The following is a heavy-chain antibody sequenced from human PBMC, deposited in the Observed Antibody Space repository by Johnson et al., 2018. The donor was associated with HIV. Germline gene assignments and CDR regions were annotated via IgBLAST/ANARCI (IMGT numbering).Heavy chain of an antibody. J-gene: IGHJ3*02. V-gene: IGHV3-7*05. CDR1: GFIFSSYW. D-gene: IGHD3-22*01. CDR3: ARGPTYYYDSSGYWSDAFDI. CDR2: IKQDGSEK. Sequence: VQLVESGGGVVQRGGSLRLACAASGFIFSSYWMSWVRQAPGKGLELVANIKQDGSEKYYVDSVKGRFNISRDNAKNSLYLQMNSLRAEDTAVYYCARGPTYYYDSSGYWSDAFDIWGQGTMVTVSS.